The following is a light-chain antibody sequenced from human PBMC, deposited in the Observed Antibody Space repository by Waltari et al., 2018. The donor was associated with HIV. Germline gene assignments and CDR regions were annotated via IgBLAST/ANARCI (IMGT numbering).Light chain of an antibody. CDR1: SGGFSNYNY. Sequence: QSALTQPRSVSGSPVQSVTISCTGTSGGFSNYNYVSWYQQHPGKAPKLIIYDVLKRPSGVPDRFSGSKSGNTSSLTISGLHADDEADYYCCSYGGTWTNVVFGGGTELTVL. CDR3: CSYGGTWTNVV. J-gene: IGLJ2*01. V-gene: IGLV2-11*01. CDR2: DVL.